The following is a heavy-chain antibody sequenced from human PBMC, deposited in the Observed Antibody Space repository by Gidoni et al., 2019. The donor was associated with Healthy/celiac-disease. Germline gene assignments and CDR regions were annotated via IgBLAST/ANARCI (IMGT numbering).Heavy chain of an antibody. Sequence: EVQLVESGGGLVQPGESLRLSCAASGFTVSSNYMSWVRQAPGKGLEWVSVIYSGGSTYYADSVKGRFTISRHNSKNTLYLQMNSLRAEDTAVYYCARDRYCSGGSCYRYGMDVWGQGTTVTVSS. CDR3: ARDRYCSGGSCYRYGMDV. CDR2: IYSGGST. J-gene: IGHJ6*02. CDR1: GFTVSSNY. D-gene: IGHD2-15*01. V-gene: IGHV3-53*04.